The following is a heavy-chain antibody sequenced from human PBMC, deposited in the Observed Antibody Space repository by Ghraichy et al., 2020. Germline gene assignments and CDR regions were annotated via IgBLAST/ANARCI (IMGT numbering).Heavy chain of an antibody. V-gene: IGHV4-39*01. J-gene: IGHJ6*02. CDR3: IGGRYDILTGYYPVYYYYVMDV. Sequence: SETLSHTCTVSGGSISSSSYYWGWIRQPPGKGLEWIGSIYYSGSTYYNPSLKSRVTISVDTSKNQFSLKLSSVTAADTAVYYSIGGRYDILTGYYPVYYYYVMDVWGQGTTVTVSS. CDR1: GGSISSSSYY. CDR2: IYYSGST. D-gene: IGHD3-9*01.